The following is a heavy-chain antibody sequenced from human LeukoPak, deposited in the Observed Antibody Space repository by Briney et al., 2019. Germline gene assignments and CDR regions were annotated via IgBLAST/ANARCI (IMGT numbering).Heavy chain of an antibody. V-gene: IGHV3-21*01. J-gene: IGHJ6*03. CDR3: ARIPIFGVVIPYYYYYMDV. D-gene: IGHD3-3*01. Sequence: GGSLRLSCAASGFTFSSYSMNWVRQAPGKGLEWVSSISSSSSYIYYADSVKGRFTISRDNAKNSLYLQMNSLRAEDTAVYYCARIPIFGVVIPYYYYYMDVWGKGTTVTVSS. CDR2: ISSSSSYI. CDR1: GFTFSSYS.